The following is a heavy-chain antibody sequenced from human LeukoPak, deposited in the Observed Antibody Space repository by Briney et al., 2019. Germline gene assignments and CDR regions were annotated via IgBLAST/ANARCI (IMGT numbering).Heavy chain of an antibody. CDR3: AKDLGPGSMATSPGFDY. V-gene: IGHV3-48*04. CDR1: GFTFNVYD. J-gene: IGHJ4*02. CDR2: ISSSSHTI. Sequence: PGGSLRLSCAASGFTFNVYDMNWVRQAPGKGLEWVSYISSSSHTIYYADSVKGRFTISRDNAKNSLYLQMNSLRAEDTALYYCAKDLGPGSMATSPGFDYWGQGTLVTVSS. D-gene: IGHD5-24*01.